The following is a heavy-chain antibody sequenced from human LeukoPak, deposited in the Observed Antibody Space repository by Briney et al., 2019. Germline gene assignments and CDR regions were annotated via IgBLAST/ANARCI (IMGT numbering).Heavy chain of an antibody. CDR2: ISSSSSTI. J-gene: IGHJ4*02. V-gene: IGHV3-48*01. D-gene: IGHD1-26*01. CDR3: ARDFGSYSGDY. CDR1: GFTFSNYG. Sequence: GGSLRLSCAASGFTFSNYGLHWVRQAPGKGLEWVSYISSSSSTIYYADSVKGRFTISRDNAKNSLYLQMNSLRAEDTAVYYCARDFGSYSGDYWGQGTLVTVSS.